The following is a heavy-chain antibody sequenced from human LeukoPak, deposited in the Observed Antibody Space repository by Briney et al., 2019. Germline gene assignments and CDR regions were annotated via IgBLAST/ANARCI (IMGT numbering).Heavy chain of an antibody. CDR3: ARDEWDYYDSSGYFDY. J-gene: IGHJ4*02. D-gene: IGHD3-22*01. Sequence: PGGSLRLSCAASGFTFSSYVMSWVRQAPGKGLEWVANIKQDGSEKYYVDSVKGRFTISRDNAKNSPYLQMNSLRAEDTAVYYCARDEWDYYDSSGYFDYWGQGTLVTVSS. CDR1: GFTFSSYV. CDR2: IKQDGSEK. V-gene: IGHV3-7*03.